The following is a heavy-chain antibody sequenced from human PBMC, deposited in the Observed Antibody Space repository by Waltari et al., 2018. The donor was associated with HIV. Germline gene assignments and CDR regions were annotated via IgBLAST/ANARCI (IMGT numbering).Heavy chain of an antibody. V-gene: IGHV3-7*01. CDR1: GSTLSSDW. J-gene: IGHJ3*01. CDR3: ARSRSDAFDL. Sequence: EVQLVESGGGLVQPGGSLRRSCEATGSTLSSDWMTWVRQAPGKGLEWVANIKEDGSEKWYVDSVKGRFTISRDNAKNSVYLQMNSLRAEDTAVYYCARSRSDAFDLWGQGTMVTVSS. CDR2: IKEDGSEK.